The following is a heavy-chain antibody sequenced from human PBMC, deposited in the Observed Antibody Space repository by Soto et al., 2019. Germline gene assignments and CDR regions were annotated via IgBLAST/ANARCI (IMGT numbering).Heavy chain of an antibody. D-gene: IGHD6-19*01. Sequence: GESLKISCKGSGYSFTSYWISWVRQMPGKGLEWMGRIDPSDSYTNYSPYFQGHVTISADKSISTANLQWSSLKASDTAMYYCASQTVAGSHNWFDPWGQGTLVTVSS. CDR2: IDPSDSYT. J-gene: IGHJ5*02. CDR1: GYSFTSYW. CDR3: ASQTVAGSHNWFDP. V-gene: IGHV5-10-1*01.